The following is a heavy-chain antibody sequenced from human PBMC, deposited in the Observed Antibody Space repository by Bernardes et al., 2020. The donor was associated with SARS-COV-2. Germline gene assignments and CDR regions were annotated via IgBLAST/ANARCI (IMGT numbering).Heavy chain of an antibody. CDR2: ISGGAEMT. V-gene: IGHV3-23*01. D-gene: IGHD3-22*01. Sequence: LRLSCVVSGFTFGSRAMSWLRQAPGRGLAWVSSISGGAEMTYYADSVKGRFTISRDNSKNTLYLQMDSLATEDTAIYSCAKDAYHVYYDSAGYFDFWGRGTPVTVSS. CDR1: GFTFGSRA. CDR3: AKDAYHVYYDSAGYFDF. J-gene: IGHJ5*01.